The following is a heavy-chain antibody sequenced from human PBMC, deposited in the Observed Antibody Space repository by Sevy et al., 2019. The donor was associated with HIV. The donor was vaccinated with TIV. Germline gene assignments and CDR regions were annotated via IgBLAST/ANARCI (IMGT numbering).Heavy chain of an antibody. V-gene: IGHV3-33*01. D-gene: IGHD3-22*01. CDR3: ARGGDFNDRSAKRDFDY. J-gene: IGHJ4*02. Sequence: GGSLRLSCAASGFTFSNYGMHWVRQAPGKGLEWVAVIWNDGSNKYYADSVKGRFTISRDNSKNTLYLQMNSLRVEDTAVYFCARGGDFNDRSAKRDFDYWGQGTLVTGSS. CDR1: GFTFSNYG. CDR2: IWNDGSNK.